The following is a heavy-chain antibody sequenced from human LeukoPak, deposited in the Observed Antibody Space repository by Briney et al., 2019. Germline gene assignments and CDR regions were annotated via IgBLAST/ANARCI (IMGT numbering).Heavy chain of an antibody. CDR1: GYSFTNYW. CDR3: ARRSDSRWTPDY. V-gene: IGHV5-51*01. CDR2: IHPGDSDT. J-gene: IGHJ4*02. Sequence: GESLKISCKGSGYSFTNYWIGWVRQMPGKGLEWMGIIHPGDSDTRYSPSFQGQVTISVDRSISTAYLQWSSLEASDTAMYYCARRSDSRWTPDYWGQGTLVTVSS. D-gene: IGHD3-22*01.